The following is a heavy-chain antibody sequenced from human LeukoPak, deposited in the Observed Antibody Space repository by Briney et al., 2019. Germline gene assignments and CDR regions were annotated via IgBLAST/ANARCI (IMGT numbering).Heavy chain of an antibody. CDR2: IYGGGSI. Sequence: GGSLRLSCAASGFTVSRNYMSWVRQAPGKGLEWVSIIYGGGSIYYADSVKGRFIISRDSSKNTLYLQMNFLRAEDTAVYYCARDPGTYPRIAVAGHYGMDVWGQGTTVTVSS. J-gene: IGHJ6*02. CDR3: ARDPGTYPRIAVAGHYGMDV. V-gene: IGHV3-53*01. CDR1: GFTVSRNY. D-gene: IGHD6-19*01.